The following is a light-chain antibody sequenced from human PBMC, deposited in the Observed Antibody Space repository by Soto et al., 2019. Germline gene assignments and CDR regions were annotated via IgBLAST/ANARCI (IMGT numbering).Light chain of an antibody. J-gene: IGKJ2*01. CDR1: QSVSSSY. CDR2: GAS. Sequence: EIVLTQSPGTLSLSPGDRATLSCRTSQSVSSSYLAWYQQKPGQAPRLLIYGASRRATGIPDRFSGSGSGTDFTLTIIRLEPEDFAVYFCQQYASSSYPFGQGTKLEIK. CDR3: QQYASSSYP. V-gene: IGKV3-20*01.